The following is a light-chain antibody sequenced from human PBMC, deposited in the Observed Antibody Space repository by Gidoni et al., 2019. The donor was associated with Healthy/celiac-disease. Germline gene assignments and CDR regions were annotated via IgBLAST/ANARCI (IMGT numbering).Light chain of an antibody. CDR3: QQYDNLPGYT. V-gene: IGKV1-33*01. CDR2: DSS. Sequence: DIQMTQSPSSLSASVGDRVTITCQASQDISNYLNWYQQKPGKAPKLLIYDSSELETGVPSRFSGSGSGTDFTFTISSLQPEDIATYYCQQYDNLPGYTFGQGTKLEIK. J-gene: IGKJ2*01. CDR1: QDISNY.